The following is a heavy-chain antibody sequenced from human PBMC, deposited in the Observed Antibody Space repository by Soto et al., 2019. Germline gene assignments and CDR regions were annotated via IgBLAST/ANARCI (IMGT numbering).Heavy chain of an antibody. Sequence: ASVKVSCKASGFTFTSSAVQWVRQARGQRLEWIGWIVVGSGNTNYDKKFQERVTITRDMSTSTAYMELSSLRSEDTAVYYCASGLEDHYYYYYGMDVWGQGTTVTVSS. CDR2: IVVGSGNT. CDR3: ASGLEDHYYYYYGMDV. D-gene: IGHD1-1*01. J-gene: IGHJ6*02. CDR1: GFTFTSSA. V-gene: IGHV1-58*01.